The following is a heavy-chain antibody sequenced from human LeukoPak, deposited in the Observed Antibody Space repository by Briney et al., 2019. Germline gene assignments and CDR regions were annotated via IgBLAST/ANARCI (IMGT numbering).Heavy chain of an antibody. CDR1: GGSISSYY. D-gene: IGHD3-22*01. Sequence: SETLSLTCTVSGGSISSYYWSWIRQPPGKGLEWIGYIYYSGSTNYNPSLKSRVTISVDTSKNQFSLKLSSVTAADTAVYYCARAFYYYDSSGYYYYYDGMDVWGQGTTVTVSS. J-gene: IGHJ6*02. V-gene: IGHV4-59*01. CDR2: IYYSGST. CDR3: ARAFYYYDSSGYYYYYDGMDV.